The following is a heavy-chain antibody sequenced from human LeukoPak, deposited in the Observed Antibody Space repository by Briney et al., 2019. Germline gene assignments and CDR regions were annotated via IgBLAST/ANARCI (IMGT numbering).Heavy chain of an antibody. CDR2: INPNSGGT. D-gene: IGHD3-22*01. V-gene: IGHV1-2*02. CDR1: GYTFTGYY. Sequence: ASVKVSCKASGYTFTGYYMHWVRQAPGQGLEWMGWINPNSGGTNYAQKFQGRVTMTRDTSISTAYMELSRLRSDDTAVYYCAGYYDSSGYPYGIDAFDIWGQGTMVTVSS. J-gene: IGHJ3*02. CDR3: AGYYDSSGYPYGIDAFDI.